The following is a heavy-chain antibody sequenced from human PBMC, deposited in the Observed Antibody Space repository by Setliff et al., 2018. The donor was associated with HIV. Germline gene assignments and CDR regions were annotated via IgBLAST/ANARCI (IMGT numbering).Heavy chain of an antibody. J-gene: IGHJ5*02. CDR2: INHSGST. V-gene: IGHV4-34*01. CDR1: GGSISNYY. D-gene: IGHD3-10*02. CDR3: ARDMFEIWERSLAKGDEFDP. Sequence: SETLSLTCTVSGGSISNYYWSWIRQSPGKGLEWIGEINHSGSTNYNPSLKSRLTISVDTSKSQFSLKLSSVTAEDTAIYYCARDMFEIWERSLAKGDEFDPWGQGSLVTVS.